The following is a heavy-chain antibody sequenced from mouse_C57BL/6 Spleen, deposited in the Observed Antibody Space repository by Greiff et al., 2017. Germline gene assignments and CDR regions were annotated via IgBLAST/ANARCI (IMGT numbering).Heavy chain of an antibody. CDR1: GYTFTSYW. CDR3: ALGDGYYVGYFDV. D-gene: IGHD2-3*01. J-gene: IGHJ1*03. CDR2: IDPSDSET. V-gene: IGHV1-52*01. Sequence: VQLQQSGAELVRPGSSVKLSCKASGYTFTSYWMHWVKQRPIQGLEWIGNIDPSDSETHYNQKFKDKATLTVDKSSSTAYMQLSSLTSEDSAVYYCALGDGYYVGYFDVWGTGTTVTVSS.